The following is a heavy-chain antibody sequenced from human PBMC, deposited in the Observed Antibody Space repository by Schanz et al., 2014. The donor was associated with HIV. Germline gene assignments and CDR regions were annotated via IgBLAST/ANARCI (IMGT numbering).Heavy chain of an antibody. CDR2: IWYDGSYK. V-gene: IGHV3-33*08. D-gene: IGHD6-19*01. CDR1: GLIFSKAW. CDR3: ARSPDWAGTDAFDI. J-gene: IGHJ3*02. Sequence: VQLVESGGGLVKPGGSLRLSCAASGLIFSKAWMSWVRQAPGKGLEWAAVIWYDGSYKYYADSVKGRFTISRDNPKNTLYLQMNSLRAEDTAIYYCARSPDWAGTDAFDIWGQGTMVTVSS.